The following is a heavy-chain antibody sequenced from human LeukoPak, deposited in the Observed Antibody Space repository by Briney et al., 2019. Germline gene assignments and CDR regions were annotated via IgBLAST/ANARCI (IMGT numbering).Heavy chain of an antibody. CDR1: GYSISSNNW. CDR3: ARETPLRWYFDL. Sequence: NPSDTLSLTCAVSGYSISSNNWWAWIRQPPGKGLEWIGEINHSGSTNYNPSLKSRVTISVDTSKNQFSLKLSSVTAADTAVYYCARETPLRWYFDLWGRGTLVTVSS. J-gene: IGHJ2*01. V-gene: IGHV4-28*03. CDR2: INHSGST.